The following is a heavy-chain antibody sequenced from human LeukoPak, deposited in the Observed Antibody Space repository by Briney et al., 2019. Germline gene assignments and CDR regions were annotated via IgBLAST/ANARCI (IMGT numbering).Heavy chain of an antibody. V-gene: IGHV3-21*01. CDR2: IGSSTYI. D-gene: IGHD2-15*01. J-gene: IGHJ5*02. CDR3: ARVFTRRQSWFDP. Sequence: GGSLRLSCVASGFTFSTYGMSWVRQAPGKGLEWVSSIGSSTYIYYADSVKGRFTISRDNAKNSLYLQMNSLRDEDTAVYYCARVFTRRQSWFDPWGQGTLVTVSS. CDR1: GFTFSTYG.